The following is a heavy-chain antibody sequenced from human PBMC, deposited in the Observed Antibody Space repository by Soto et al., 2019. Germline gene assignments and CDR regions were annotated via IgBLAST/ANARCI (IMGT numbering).Heavy chain of an antibody. V-gene: IGHV1-18*04. J-gene: IGHJ4*02. CDR2: VSGSNGNT. CDR3: ARDFYPLAYYFDP. Sequence: QVQLVQSEAEVKKPGASVKVSCEASGYTFINHGISWVRQAPGQGLEWMGRVSGSNGNTKYAQKFQGRVTMTTETSTSTAHMELRNLRSDDTAVYFCARDFYPLAYYFDPWGQGTLVTVSS. CDR1: GYTFINHG.